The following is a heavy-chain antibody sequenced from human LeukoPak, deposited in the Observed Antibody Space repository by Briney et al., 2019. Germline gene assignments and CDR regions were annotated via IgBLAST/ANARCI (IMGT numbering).Heavy chain of an antibody. CDR1: GFTFSSYS. V-gene: IGHV3-21*01. D-gene: IGHD2-8*01. Sequence: KAGGSLRLSCAASGFTFSSYSMNWVRQAPGKGLEWVSSISSSSSYIYYADSVKGRFTISRDNAKNSLYLQMNSLRAEDTAVYYCARDLPRGCSQEDWFDPWGQGTLVTVSS. J-gene: IGHJ5*02. CDR2: ISSSSSYI. CDR3: ARDLPRGCSQEDWFDP.